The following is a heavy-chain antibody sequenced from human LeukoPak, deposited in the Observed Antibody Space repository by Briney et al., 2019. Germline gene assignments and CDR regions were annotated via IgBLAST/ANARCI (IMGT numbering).Heavy chain of an antibody. Sequence: GGPLRLSCAASGFTFSSYAMSWVRQAPGKGLEWVSAISGSGGSTYYADSVKGRFTISRHNSKNTLYLQMNSLRAEDTAVYYCASSKGLYYFDYWGQGTLVTVSS. CDR1: GFTFSSYA. CDR2: ISGSGGST. V-gene: IGHV3-23*01. J-gene: IGHJ4*02. D-gene: IGHD2-2*01. CDR3: ASSKGLYYFDY.